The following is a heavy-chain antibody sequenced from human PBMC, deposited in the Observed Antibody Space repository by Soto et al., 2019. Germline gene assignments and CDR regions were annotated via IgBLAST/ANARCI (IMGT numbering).Heavy chain of an antibody. CDR2: IVPLFRTT. D-gene: IGHD2-15*01. V-gene: IGHV1-69*06. J-gene: IGHJ4*02. CDR1: GGTFSSYA. CDR3: ASEDCRNTNCLKGFDY. Sequence: QVQLVQSGAEAKKPGSSVKVSCKTSGGTFSSYAISWVRQAPGQGLEWMGGIVPLFRTTNYAQKFQGRVTITADTSTYTVYMELSGLRSGDTAVYYCASEDCRNTNCLKGFDYWGQGTLVTVSS.